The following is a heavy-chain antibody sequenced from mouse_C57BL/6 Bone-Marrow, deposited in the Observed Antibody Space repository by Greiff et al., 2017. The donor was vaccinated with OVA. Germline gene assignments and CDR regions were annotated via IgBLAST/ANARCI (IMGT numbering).Heavy chain of an antibody. CDR1: GYTFTSYW. V-gene: IGHV1-64*01. CDR2: IHPNSGST. J-gene: IGHJ4*01. CDR3: ARDCYYVPPHHGFDY. D-gene: IGHD2-3*01. Sequence: QVQLQQPGAELVKPGASVKLSCKASGYTFTSYWMHWVKQRPGQGLEWIGMIHPNSGSTNYNEKFKSKATLTVDKSSSTAYMQLSSLTSEDSAVDYCARDCYYVPPHHGFDYGGQGTPVTVSS.